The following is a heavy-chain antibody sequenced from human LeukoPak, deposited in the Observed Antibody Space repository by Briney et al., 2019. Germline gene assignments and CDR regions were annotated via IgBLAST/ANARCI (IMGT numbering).Heavy chain of an antibody. D-gene: IGHD3-22*01. CDR1: GGTFSSYA. J-gene: IGHJ4*02. V-gene: IGHV1-69*13. Sequence: ASVKVSCKASGGTFSSYAISWVRQAPGQGLEWMGGIIPIFGTANYAQKFQGRVTITADESTSTAYMELSSLRSEDTAVYYCARRGDYYGSSGYYYGYWGQGTLVTVSS. CDR3: ARRGDYYGSSGYYYGY. CDR2: IIPIFGTA.